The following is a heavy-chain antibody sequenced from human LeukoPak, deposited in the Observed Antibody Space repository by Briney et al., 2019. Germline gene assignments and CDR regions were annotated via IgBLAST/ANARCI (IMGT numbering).Heavy chain of an antibody. CDR1: GGSISSHF. V-gene: IGHV4-59*08. CDR3: ARAFSYPYFDY. Sequence: SETLSLTCTVFGGSISSHFWSWIRQPPGKGLEWIGYIFYSGNTNYNPSLKSRVTMSVDTSKNQFSLKLSSVTAADTALYYCARAFSYPYFDYWGQGTLVTVSS. CDR2: IFYSGNT. J-gene: IGHJ4*02.